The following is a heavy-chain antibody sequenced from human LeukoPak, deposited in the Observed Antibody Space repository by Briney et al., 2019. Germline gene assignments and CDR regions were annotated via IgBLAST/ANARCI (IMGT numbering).Heavy chain of an antibody. CDR2: IYHSGST. CDR3: ARNRSVTTTPGFDH. D-gene: IGHD4-17*01. Sequence: PSETLSLTCAVSGYSIRSGDYWGWIRQSPGKGLEWIASIYHSGSTHYNPSLKSRVTISVDTSKNQFSLMLSSVTAADTAVYYCARNRSVTTTPGFDHWGRGTLVTVSS. V-gene: IGHV4-38-2*01. CDR1: GYSIRSGDY. J-gene: IGHJ4*02.